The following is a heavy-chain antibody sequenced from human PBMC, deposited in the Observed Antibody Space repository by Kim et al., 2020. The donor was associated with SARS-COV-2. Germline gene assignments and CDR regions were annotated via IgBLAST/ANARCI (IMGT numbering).Heavy chain of an antibody. CDR1: GGSISSYY. CDR2: IYYSGST. D-gene: IGHD3-3*01. CDR3: ARHISGYDFWSGYYSSPYWFDP. Sequence: SETLSLTCTVSGGSISSYYWSWIRQPPGKGLEWIGYIYYSGSTNYNPSLKSRVTISVDTSKNQFSLKLSSVTAADTAVYYCARHISGYDFWSGYYSSPYWFDPWGQGTLVTVSS. J-gene: IGHJ5*02. V-gene: IGHV4-59*01.